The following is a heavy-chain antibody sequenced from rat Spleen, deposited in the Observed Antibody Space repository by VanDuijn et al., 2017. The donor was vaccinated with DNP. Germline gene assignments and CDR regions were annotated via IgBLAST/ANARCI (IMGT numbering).Heavy chain of an antibody. J-gene: IGHJ1*01. CDR2: ITYVGRIT. Sequence: EVQLVESGGALLQPGRSLKLSCAASGFTFSDYDMAWVRQAPERGLELVTTITYVGRITYYRDSVQGRFTISRDNPKSILYLQMESLMSDDTATYYCARRLFNYGSNAHWYIDLWGPGTMVTVSS. V-gene: IGHV5-7*01. D-gene: IGHD1-3*01. CDR3: ARRLFNYGSNAHWYIDL. CDR1: GFTFSDYD.